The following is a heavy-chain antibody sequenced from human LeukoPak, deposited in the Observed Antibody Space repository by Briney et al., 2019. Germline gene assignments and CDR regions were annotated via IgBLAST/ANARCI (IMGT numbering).Heavy chain of an antibody. Sequence: GGSLRLSCAASGFTFSSYAMHWVRQAPGKGLEWVAVISYDGSNKYYADSVKGRFTISRDNSKNTLYLQMNSLRAEDTAVYYCARVAVAGPTGWFDPWGQGTLVTVSS. D-gene: IGHD6-13*01. V-gene: IGHV3-30-3*01. CDR3: ARVAVAGPTGWFDP. J-gene: IGHJ5*02. CDR2: ISYDGSNK. CDR1: GFTFSSYA.